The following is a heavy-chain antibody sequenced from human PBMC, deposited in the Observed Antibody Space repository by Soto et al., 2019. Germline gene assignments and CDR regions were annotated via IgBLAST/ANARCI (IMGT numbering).Heavy chain of an antibody. Sequence: QVQLVQSGAEVKKPGSSVKVSCKASGRHFDTYSLSWVRQAPGQGLEWLGGIIPLFGTPYYAQNLQDRVTITADESTSTVFMELSSLKSEDTAIYYCASGGVPTRPGLSYFDPWGQGTMVTVSS. D-gene: IGHD6-6*01. V-gene: IGHV1-69*01. CDR1: GRHFDTYS. J-gene: IGHJ5*02. CDR3: ASGGVPTRPGLSYFDP. CDR2: IIPLFGTP.